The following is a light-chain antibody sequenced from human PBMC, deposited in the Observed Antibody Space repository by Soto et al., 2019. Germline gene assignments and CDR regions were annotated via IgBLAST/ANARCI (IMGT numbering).Light chain of an antibody. CDR1: GSNIGAGYD. V-gene: IGLV1-40*01. Sequence: QAVVTQPPSVSGAPGLRVTISCTGSGSNIGAGYDVHWYQQLPGTAPKLLIYDNTNRPSGVPDRFSGSKSGTSASLAITGLQAEDEADYYCQSYDSTRNGWVFGGGTKLTVL. CDR3: QSYDSTRNGWV. CDR2: DNT. J-gene: IGLJ3*02.